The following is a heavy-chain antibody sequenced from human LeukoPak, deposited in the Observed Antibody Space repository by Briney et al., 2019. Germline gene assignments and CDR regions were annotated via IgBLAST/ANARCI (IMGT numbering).Heavy chain of an antibody. D-gene: IGHD2-2*01. J-gene: IGHJ1*01. CDR2: ISVNNGGT. V-gene: IGHV1-18*01. CDR1: GYTFTTYS. Sequence: ASVKVSCKASGYTFTTYSLAWVPQAPGQGLEWMGWISVNNGGTNYAQSFQDRVTLTRDTSTNTAYLELRSLRSDDTAIIYCATATQPRGYFLHWGQGTLVTVSS. CDR3: ATATQPRGYFLH.